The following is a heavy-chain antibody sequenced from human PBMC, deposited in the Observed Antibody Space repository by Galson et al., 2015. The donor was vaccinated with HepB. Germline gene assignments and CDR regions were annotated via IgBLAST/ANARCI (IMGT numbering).Heavy chain of an antibody. D-gene: IGHD1-1*01. Sequence: SLRLSCATSGFTFRRLGMTWVRQAAGKGLECVAAISMSGGSTDYADSVKGRFTISRDNSNNMLYLQMNNLRVEDTAVYYCARGTTTIDCWGPGTQVSVSS. J-gene: IGHJ4*02. V-gene: IGHV3-23*01. CDR2: ISMSGGST. CDR1: GFTFRRLG. CDR3: ARGTTTIDC.